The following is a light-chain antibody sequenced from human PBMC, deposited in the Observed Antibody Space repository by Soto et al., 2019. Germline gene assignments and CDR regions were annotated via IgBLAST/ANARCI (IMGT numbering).Light chain of an antibody. CDR2: DVS. V-gene: IGLV2-14*01. CDR1: SSDVGGYTD. J-gene: IGLJ2*01. Sequence: QSVLTQPASVSGSPGQSITISCTGTSSDVGGYTDVSWYQQHTGKATKLMIYDVSNRPSGVSNRFSGSKSGNTASLTISGLQAEDEADYYCSSYTSSSTLVFGGGPKLTVL. CDR3: SSYTSSSTLV.